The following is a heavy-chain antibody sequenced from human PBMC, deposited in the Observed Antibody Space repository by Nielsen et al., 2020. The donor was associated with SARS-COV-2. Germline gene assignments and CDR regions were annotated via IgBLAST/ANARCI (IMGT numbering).Heavy chain of an antibody. CDR3: ARVHRMSGWYGEYFQH. V-gene: IGHV3-30*04. J-gene: IGHJ1*01. Sequence: GESLKISCAAPGFTFSSYAMHWVRQAPGKGLEWVAVISYDGSNKYYADSVKGRFTISRDNSKNTLYLQMNSLRAEDTAVYYCARVHRMSGWYGEYFQHWGQGTLVTVSS. CDR2: ISYDGSNK. D-gene: IGHD6-19*01. CDR1: GFTFSSYA.